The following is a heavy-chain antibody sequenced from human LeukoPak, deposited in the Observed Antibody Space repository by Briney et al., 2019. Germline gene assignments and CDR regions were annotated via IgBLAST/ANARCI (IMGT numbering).Heavy chain of an antibody. V-gene: IGHV1-69*06. CDR3: ARDRRRNSGNFDY. D-gene: IGHD4-23*01. CDR2: IIPIFGTA. CDR1: GGTFSSYA. Sequence: SVKVSCKASGGTFSSYAISWVRQAPGQGLEWMGGIIPIFGTANYAQKFQGRVTITADKSTSTAYMELSSLRSDDTAVYYCARDRRRNSGNFDYWGQGTLVTVSS. J-gene: IGHJ4*02.